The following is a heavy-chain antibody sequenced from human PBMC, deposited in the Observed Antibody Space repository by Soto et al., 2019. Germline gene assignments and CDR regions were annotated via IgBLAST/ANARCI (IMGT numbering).Heavy chain of an antibody. CDR2: FDPSDSYT. CDR1: GYSFTNYW. CDR3: AREHTNTTYYYYGMDV. J-gene: IGHJ6*02. V-gene: IGHV5-10-1*01. Sequence: PGESLKISCKGSGYSFTNYWISWVRQMPGRGLEWMGRFDPSDSYTNYSPSFQGHVTISADKSISTAYLQWSSLKASDTAMYYCAREHTNTTYYYYGMDVWGQGTTVTVSS.